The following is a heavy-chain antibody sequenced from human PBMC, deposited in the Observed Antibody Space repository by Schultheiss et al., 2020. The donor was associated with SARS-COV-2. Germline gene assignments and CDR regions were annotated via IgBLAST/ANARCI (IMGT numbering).Heavy chain of an antibody. J-gene: IGHJ4*02. Sequence: SETLSLTCVVSGDFISSSNWWSWVRQPPGKGLEWIGYIYYSGSTNYNPSLKSRVTISVDTSKNQFSLKLSSVTAADTAVYYCANRRGGYDWSSGFDYWGQGTLVTVSS. CDR2: IYYSGST. V-gene: IGHV4-4*02. D-gene: IGHD5-12*01. CDR1: GDFISSSNW. CDR3: ANRRGGYDWSSGFDY.